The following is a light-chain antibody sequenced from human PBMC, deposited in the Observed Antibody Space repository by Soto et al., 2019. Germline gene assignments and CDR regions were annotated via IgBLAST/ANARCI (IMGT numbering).Light chain of an antibody. CDR1: ESVNNK. CDR3: HQYNNWFPFT. J-gene: IGKJ5*01. CDR2: RAS. V-gene: IGKV3-15*01. Sequence: EVVLTQSPATLSVSPGERATLSCRASESVNNKLGWYQQKPGQAPRLLIYRASTRATGIPARFSGSGSRTEFTLTISSLQSEDSAVYYCHQYNNWFPFTFGQGTRLEIK.